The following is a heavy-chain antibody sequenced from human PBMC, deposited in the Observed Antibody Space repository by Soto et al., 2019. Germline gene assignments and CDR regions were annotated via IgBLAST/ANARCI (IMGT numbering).Heavy chain of an antibody. CDR3: AKCPYAAAAIGWFDP. Sequence: EVQLLESGGTLVQPGGSLSLSCTASGFTFSDYAMTWVRQAPGKGLEWVSTISGSGSTTIYADSVKGRFTISRDNSKHTFYLPMNTLRAEDTALYYCAKCPYAAAAIGWFDPLGQGTLVTVAS. CDR2: ISGSGSTT. V-gene: IGHV3-23*01. D-gene: IGHD6-25*01. J-gene: IGHJ5*02. CDR1: GFTFSDYA.